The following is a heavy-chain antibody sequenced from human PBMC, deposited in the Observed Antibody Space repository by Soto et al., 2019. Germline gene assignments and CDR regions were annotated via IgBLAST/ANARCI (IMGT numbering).Heavy chain of an antibody. CDR2: IYYSGST. V-gene: IGHV4-39*01. Sequence: SETPSLTCTVSGGSISSSSYYRGWIRQPPGKGLEWIGSIYYSGSTYYNPSLKSRVTISVDTSKNQFSLKLSSVTAADTAVYYCARPMVRGAHGMDVWGQGTTVTVSS. CDR3: ARPMVRGAHGMDV. CDR1: GGSISSSSYY. D-gene: IGHD3-10*01. J-gene: IGHJ6*02.